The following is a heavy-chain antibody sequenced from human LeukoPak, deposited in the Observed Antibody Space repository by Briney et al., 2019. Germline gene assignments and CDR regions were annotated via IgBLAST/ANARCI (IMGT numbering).Heavy chain of an antibody. Sequence: PGESLKISRKGFGYSFTYYWMGWVPQIPGKGVEWKWIIYPGDSDTRYSPSFQGQVTISADKSISTAYLQWSSLRASDTAMYYCARCGEMATISSCYFDYWGQGTLVTVSS. V-gene: IGHV5-51*01. J-gene: IGHJ4*02. CDR2: IYPGDSDT. CDR1: GYSFTYYW. CDR3: ARCGEMATISSCYFDY. D-gene: IGHD5-24*01.